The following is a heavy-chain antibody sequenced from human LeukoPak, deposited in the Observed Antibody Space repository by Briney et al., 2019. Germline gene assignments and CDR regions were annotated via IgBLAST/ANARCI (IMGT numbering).Heavy chain of an antibody. D-gene: IGHD1-26*01. CDR1: GYRFGSHG. CDR2: IWYDGSTT. Sequence: PGGSLRLSCAASGYRFGSHGMHWVRQAPGKGLEWVAVIWYDGSTTYYADSVKGRFTISRDNSKNMLYLQMNSLRVEDTAVYYCVRWADDRAVDIWGQGTMVTVSS. J-gene: IGHJ3*02. CDR3: VRWADDRAVDI. V-gene: IGHV3-33*03.